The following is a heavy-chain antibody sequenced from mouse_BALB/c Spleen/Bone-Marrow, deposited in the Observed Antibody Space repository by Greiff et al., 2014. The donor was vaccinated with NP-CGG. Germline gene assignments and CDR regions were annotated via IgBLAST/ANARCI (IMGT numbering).Heavy chain of an antibody. CDR3: ARRYYGNPFDY. V-gene: IGHV1-4*01. CDR1: GYTFTSYT. CDR2: INPSSGYT. J-gene: IGHJ2*01. Sequence: VQLQESGAELARPGASVKLSCKASGYTFTSYTMHWVKQRPGQGLDWIGYINPSSGYTNYNQKFKDKAILTADKSSSTAYMQLSSLTSEDSAVYYCARRYYGNPFDYWGQGTTLTVSS. D-gene: IGHD2-1*01.